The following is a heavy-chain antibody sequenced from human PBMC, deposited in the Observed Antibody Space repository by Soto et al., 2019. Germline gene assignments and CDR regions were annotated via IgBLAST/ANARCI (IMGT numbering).Heavy chain of an antibody. D-gene: IGHD5-18*01. V-gene: IGHV3-35*01. CDR2: VSWNGSRT. CDR3: ARNRYSYGYGYYYYGMDV. Sequence: GGSLRLSCAASGFTFSNSDMNWVHQAPGKGLEWVSGVSWNGSRTHYADSAKGRFIISRDNSRNTLYLQTNSLRAEDTAVYYCARNRYSYGYGYYYYGMDVWGQGTTVTVSS. J-gene: IGHJ6*02. CDR1: GFTFSNSD.